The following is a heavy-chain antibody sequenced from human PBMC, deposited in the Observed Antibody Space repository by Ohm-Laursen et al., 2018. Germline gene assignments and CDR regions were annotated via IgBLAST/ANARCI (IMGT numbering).Heavy chain of an antibody. Sequence: SLRLSCAASGFTFSDYYMSWIRQAPGKGLEWLSYITGSSDTIYYVDSVKGRFTISRDNDEDTLYLQMNSLRAEDTAIYYCASHDSCCVFVGFFFFLMDVWGQGTTVTVSS. V-gene: IGHV3-11*01. J-gene: IGHJ6*02. CDR3: ASHDSCCVFVGFFFFLMDV. D-gene: IGHD3-22*01. CDR2: ITGSSDTI. CDR1: GFTFSDYY.